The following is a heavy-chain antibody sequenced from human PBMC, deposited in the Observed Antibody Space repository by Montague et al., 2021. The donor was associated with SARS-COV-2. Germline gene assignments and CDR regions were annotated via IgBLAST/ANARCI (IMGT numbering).Heavy chain of an antibody. D-gene: IGHD5-18*01. CDR3: ARSSEYTYDISYYGLDV. V-gene: IGHV4-39*01. Sequence: SETLSLTCSVSGDSISSSDYYWGWIRQSPGKGLEWIGSIYYSGNTYYNPSLKSRVTISVDTSKNQFSLKLSSVTAADTAVYYCARSSEYTYDISYYGLDVWGQGTSVTVSS. CDR2: IYYSGNT. CDR1: GDSISSSDYY. J-gene: IGHJ6*02.